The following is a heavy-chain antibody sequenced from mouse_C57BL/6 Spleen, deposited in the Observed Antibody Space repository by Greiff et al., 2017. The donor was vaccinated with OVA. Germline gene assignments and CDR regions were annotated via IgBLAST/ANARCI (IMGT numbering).Heavy chain of an antibody. D-gene: IGHD1-1*01. Sequence: EVQGVESGGDLVKPGGSLKLSCAASGFTFSSYGMSWVRQTPDKRLEWVATISSGGSYTYYPDSVKGRFTIYRDNAKNTLYLQMSSLKSEDTAMYYCARHLDGSSYYFDYWGQGTTLTVSS. J-gene: IGHJ2*01. CDR2: ISSGGSYT. V-gene: IGHV5-6*01. CDR1: GFTFSSYG. CDR3: ARHLDGSSYYFDY.